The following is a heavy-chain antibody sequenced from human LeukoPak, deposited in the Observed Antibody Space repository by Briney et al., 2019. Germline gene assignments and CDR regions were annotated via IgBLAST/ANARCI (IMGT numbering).Heavy chain of an antibody. D-gene: IGHD5-18*01. CDR2: INTNSGGT. CDR1: GYTFTGCD. CDR3: ARVPGYSYDYYYMDV. Sequence: ASVKVSCKTSGYTFTGCDMHWVRQAPGQGLEWMGWINTNSGGTNYAQKFQGRVTMTRDTSISTAYMDLSRLRSDDTAVYYCARVPGYSYDYYYMDVWGKGTTVTVSS. V-gene: IGHV1-2*02. J-gene: IGHJ6*03.